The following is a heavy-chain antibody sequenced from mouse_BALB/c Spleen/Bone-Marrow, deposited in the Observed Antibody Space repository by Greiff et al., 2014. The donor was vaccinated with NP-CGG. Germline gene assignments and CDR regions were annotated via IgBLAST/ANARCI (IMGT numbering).Heavy chain of an antibody. V-gene: IGHV5-15*02. CDR3: ARALAYGSSFDY. CDR2: ISNLSYRI. CDR1: GFTFSDYG. Sequence: VQLQQSGGGLVQPGGSRKLSCAASGFTFSDYGMAWVRQAPGKGPEWVAFISNLSYRIYYTDTVTGRFTISRENAKNTLYLEMSSLRSEDTAMYYCARALAYGSSFDYWGQGTTLTVSS. D-gene: IGHD1-1*01. J-gene: IGHJ2*01.